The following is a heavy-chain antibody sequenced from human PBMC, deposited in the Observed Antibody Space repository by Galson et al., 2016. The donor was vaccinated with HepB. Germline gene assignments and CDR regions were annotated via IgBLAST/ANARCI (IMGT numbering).Heavy chain of an antibody. CDR3: ARTDDYSTTRGFFDY. V-gene: IGHV3-66*02. CDR1: GFTFSSSW. Sequence: SLRLSCAASGFTFSSSWMNWVRQTPGKGLEWVSDIYRGGETYHADSVKGRFTISRDNSKNTLYLQMNSLRVEDTGVYYCARTDDYSTTRGFFDYWGQGTLVTVSS. J-gene: IGHJ4*02. CDR2: IYRGGET. D-gene: IGHD4-11*01.